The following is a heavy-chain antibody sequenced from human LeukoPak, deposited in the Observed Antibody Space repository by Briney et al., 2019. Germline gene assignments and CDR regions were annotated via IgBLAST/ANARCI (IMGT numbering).Heavy chain of an antibody. V-gene: IGHV1-18*01. CDR3: ARDGLTAMVVYYYYGMDV. CDR1: GYTFTSYG. CDR2: ISAYNGNT. Sequence: ASVKVSFKASGYTFTSYGISWVRQAPGQGLEWMGWISAYNGNTNYAQKLQGRVTMTTDTSTSTAYMELRSLRSDDTAVYYCARDGLTAMVVYYYYGMDVWGQGTTVTVSS. D-gene: IGHD5-18*01. J-gene: IGHJ6*02.